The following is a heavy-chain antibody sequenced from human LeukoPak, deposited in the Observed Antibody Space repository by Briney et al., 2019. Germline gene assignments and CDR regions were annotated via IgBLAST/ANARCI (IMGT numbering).Heavy chain of an antibody. D-gene: IGHD1-26*01. CDR2: ISSSSTYI. J-gene: IGHJ4*02. Sequence: GRSLRLSCAASGFTFSSYSTNWVRQAPGKGLEWVSSISSSSTYIYYADSVKGRFTISRDNAKNSLYLQMNSLRAEDTAVYYCARDLSGSYSTFDYWGQGTLVTVSS. CDR3: ARDLSGSYSTFDY. CDR1: GFTFSSYS. V-gene: IGHV3-21*01.